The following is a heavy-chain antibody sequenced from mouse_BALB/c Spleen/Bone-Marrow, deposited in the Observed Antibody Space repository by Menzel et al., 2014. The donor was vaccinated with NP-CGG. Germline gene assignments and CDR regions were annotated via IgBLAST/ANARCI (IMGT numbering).Heavy chain of an antibody. CDR1: GYTFTSYW. CDR2: INPSTGYT. V-gene: IGHV1-7*01. Sequence: VQGVESGAELAKPGAPVKMSCKASGYTFTSYWMHWVKQRPGQGLEWIGYINPSTGYTEYNQKFKDKATLTADKSSSTAYMQLSSLTSEDSAVYYCARQITTVDYAMDYWGQGTSVTVSS. D-gene: IGHD1-1*01. J-gene: IGHJ4*01. CDR3: ARQITTVDYAMDY.